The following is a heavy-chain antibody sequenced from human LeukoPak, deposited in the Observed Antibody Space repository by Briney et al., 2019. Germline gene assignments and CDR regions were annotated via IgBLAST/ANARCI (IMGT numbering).Heavy chain of an antibody. J-gene: IGHJ4*02. Sequence: GASVKVSCKASGGTFGSYAISWVRQAPGQGLEWMGRIIPILGIANYAQKFQGRVTITADKSTSTAYMELSSLRSEDTAVYYCAVAVAYPHYFDYWGQGTLVTVSS. CDR3: AVAVAYPHYFDY. CDR1: GGTFGSYA. D-gene: IGHD6-19*01. V-gene: IGHV1-69*04. CDR2: IIPILGIA.